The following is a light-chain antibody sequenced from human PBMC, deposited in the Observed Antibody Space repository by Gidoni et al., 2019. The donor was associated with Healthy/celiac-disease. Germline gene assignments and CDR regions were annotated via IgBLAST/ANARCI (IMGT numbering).Light chain of an antibody. J-gene: IGKJ1*01. CDR2: GAS. Sequence: EIVMTQSPATLSVSPGESATLSCRASQSVSSNLAWYQQKPGQAPRLLIYGASTRATGIPARFSGSGSGTDFTLTISSLQSEDFAVYYCQQYNNCPPWTFGQGTKVEIK. V-gene: IGKV3-15*01. CDR3: QQYNNCPPWT. CDR1: QSVSSN.